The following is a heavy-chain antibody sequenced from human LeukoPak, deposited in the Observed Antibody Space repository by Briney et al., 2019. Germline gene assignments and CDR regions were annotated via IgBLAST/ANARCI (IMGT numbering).Heavy chain of an antibody. CDR2: ISYDGSNK. CDR1: GFTFSSYA. V-gene: IGHV3-30-3*01. J-gene: IGHJ4*02. Sequence: PGRSLRLSCAASGFTFSSYAMHWVRQAPGKGLEWVAVISYDGSNKYYADSVKGRFTISRDNSKNTLYLQMNSLRAEDTAVYYCARGEARIAAALDYWGQGTLVTVSS. D-gene: IGHD6-13*01. CDR3: ARGEARIAAALDY.